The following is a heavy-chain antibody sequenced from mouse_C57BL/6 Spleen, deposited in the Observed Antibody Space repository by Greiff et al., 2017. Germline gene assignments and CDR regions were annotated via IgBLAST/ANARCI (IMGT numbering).Heavy chain of an antibody. J-gene: IGHJ1*03. CDR3: ARFYGNYWYFDV. V-gene: IGHV5-17*01. CDR1: GFTFSDYG. CDR2: ISSGSSTI. D-gene: IGHD2-1*01. Sequence: EVKLMESGGGLVKPGGSLKLSCAASGFTFSDYGMHWVRQAPEKGLEWVAYISSGSSTIYYADTVKGRFTISRDNAKNTLFLQMTSLRSEDTAMYYCARFYGNYWYFDVWGTGTTVTVSS.